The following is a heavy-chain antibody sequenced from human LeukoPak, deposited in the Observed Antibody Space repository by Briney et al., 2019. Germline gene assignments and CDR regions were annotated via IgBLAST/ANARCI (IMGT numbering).Heavy chain of an antibody. V-gene: IGHV1-2*02. CDR3: ARADYDFWSGYYGDLRLGSPRDWFDP. CDR1: GYTFTGYY. CDR2: INPNSGGT. D-gene: IGHD3-3*01. Sequence: ASVKVSCKASGYTFTGYYMHWVRQAPGQWLEWMGWINPNSGGTNYAQKFQGRVTMTRDTSISTAYMELSRLRSDDTAVYYCARADYDFWSGYYGDLRLGSPRDWFDPWGQGTLVTVSS. J-gene: IGHJ5*02.